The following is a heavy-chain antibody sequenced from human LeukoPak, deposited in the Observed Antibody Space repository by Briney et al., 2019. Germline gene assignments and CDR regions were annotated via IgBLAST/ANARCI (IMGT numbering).Heavy chain of an antibody. CDR1: GFTVSSNY. J-gene: IGHJ4*02. D-gene: IGHD4-23*01. V-gene: IGHV3-48*01. CDR3: ARVVQDYGGNLIFDY. Sequence: GGSLRLSCAASGFTVSSNYMSWVRQAPGKGLEWVSYINSRSSTIYYADSVKGRFTISRDNSKNTLYLQMNSLRAEDTAVYYCARVVQDYGGNLIFDYWGQGTLVTVSS. CDR2: INSRSSTI.